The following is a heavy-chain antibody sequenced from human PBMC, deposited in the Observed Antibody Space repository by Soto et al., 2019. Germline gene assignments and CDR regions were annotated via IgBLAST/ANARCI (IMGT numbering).Heavy chain of an antibody. Sequence: SETLSLTCTVSGGSISSGGYYWSWIRQHPGKGLEWIGYIYYSGSTYYNPSLKSRVTISVDTSKNQFSLKLSSVTAADTAVYYCERDGGRHDAFDIWGQGTMVPVSS. CDR3: ERDGGRHDAFDI. CDR1: GGSISSGGYY. D-gene: IGHD3-16*01. V-gene: IGHV4-31*03. CDR2: IYYSGST. J-gene: IGHJ3*02.